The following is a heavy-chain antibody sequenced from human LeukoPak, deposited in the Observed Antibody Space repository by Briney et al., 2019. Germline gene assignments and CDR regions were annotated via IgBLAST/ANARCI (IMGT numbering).Heavy chain of an antibody. D-gene: IGHD2-2*01. Sequence: GRSLRLSCAASGFTFSSYGMHWVRQAPGKGLEWVAVIWYDGSNKYYADSVKGRFTISRDNSKNTLYPQMNSLRAEDTAVYYCARVVSSTGFLEGYWFDPWGQGTLVTVSS. V-gene: IGHV3-33*01. CDR2: IWYDGSNK. CDR1: GFTFSSYG. CDR3: ARVVSSTGFLEGYWFDP. J-gene: IGHJ5*02.